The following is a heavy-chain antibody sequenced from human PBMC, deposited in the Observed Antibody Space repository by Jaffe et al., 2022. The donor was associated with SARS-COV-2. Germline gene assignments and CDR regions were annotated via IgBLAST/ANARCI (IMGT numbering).Heavy chain of an antibody. CDR2: MKAAGRST. Sequence: EAQVLESGGGLVQPGGSLRLSCAASGFTLSSYDMSWVRQAPGKGLEWVSAMKAAGRSTHYADSVKGRFTISSDNSKNILFLQMNSLRAEDTALYYCAKMTWSGSYSWGQGTLVTVSS. CDR3: AKMTWSGSYS. D-gene: IGHD3-3*01. CDR1: GFTLSSYD. V-gene: IGHV3-23*01. J-gene: IGHJ4*02.